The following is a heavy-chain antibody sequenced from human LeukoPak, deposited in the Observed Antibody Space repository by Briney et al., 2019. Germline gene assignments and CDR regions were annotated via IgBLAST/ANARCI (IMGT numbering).Heavy chain of an antibody. J-gene: IGHJ4*02. CDR1: GGFISSSSYY. Sequence: SETLSLTCTVSGGFISSSSYYWGWIRQPPGKGLEWIGSIYYSGSIYYNPSLKSRVTISVDTSKNQFSLKLSSVTAANTAVYYCASLRERSYYARGFDYWGQGTLVTVSS. D-gene: IGHD3-3*01. CDR3: ASLRERSYYARGFDY. V-gene: IGHV4-39*01. CDR2: IYYSGSI.